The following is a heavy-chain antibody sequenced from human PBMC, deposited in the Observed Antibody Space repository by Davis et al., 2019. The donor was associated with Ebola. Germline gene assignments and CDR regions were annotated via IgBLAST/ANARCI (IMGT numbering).Heavy chain of an antibody. CDR3: ARHPPLAAAGNWYFDL. Sequence: PSETLSLTCTVSGGSISSYYWSWIRQPPGKGLEWIGYIYYSGSTNYNPSLKSRVTISVDTSKNQFSLKLSSVTAADTAVYYCARHPPLAAAGNWYFDLWGRGTLVTVSS. CDR2: IYYSGST. J-gene: IGHJ2*01. D-gene: IGHD6-13*01. V-gene: IGHV4-59*08. CDR1: GGSISSYY.